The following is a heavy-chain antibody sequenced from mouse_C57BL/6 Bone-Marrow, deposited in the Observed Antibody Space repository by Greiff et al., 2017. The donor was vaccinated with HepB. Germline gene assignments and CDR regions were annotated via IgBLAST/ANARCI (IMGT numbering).Heavy chain of an antibody. J-gene: IGHJ4*01. D-gene: IGHD3-3*01. V-gene: IGHV5-17*01. CDR3: ARNGLDAMDY. Sequence: EVKLVESGGGLVKPGGSLKLSCAASGFTFSDYGMHWVRQAPEKGLEWVAYISSGSSTIYYADTVKGRFTISRDNAKNTLFLQMTSLRSEDTAMYYCARNGLDAMDYWGQGTSVTVSS. CDR1: GFTFSDYG. CDR2: ISSGSSTI.